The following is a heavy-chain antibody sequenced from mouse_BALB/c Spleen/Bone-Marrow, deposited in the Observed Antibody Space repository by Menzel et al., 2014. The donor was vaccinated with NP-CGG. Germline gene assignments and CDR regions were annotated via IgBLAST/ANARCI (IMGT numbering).Heavy chain of an antibody. CDR3: ARDPYYYGFDY. CDR2: INPSTGYT. Sequence: QVQLQQSGAELAKPGAPMKMSCKASGYTFTSYWMHWVKQRPGQGLEWIGYINPSTGYTEYNQKFKDKATLTADKSSSTAYMQLSSLTSEDSAVYYCARDPYYYGFDYWGQGTTLTVSS. V-gene: IGHV1-7*01. CDR1: GYTFTSYW. D-gene: IGHD1-1*01. J-gene: IGHJ2*01.